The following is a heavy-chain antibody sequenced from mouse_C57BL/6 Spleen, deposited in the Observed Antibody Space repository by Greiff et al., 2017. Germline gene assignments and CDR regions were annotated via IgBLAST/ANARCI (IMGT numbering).Heavy chain of an antibody. J-gene: IGHJ4*01. CDR3: ASHYGNWELYAMDY. CDR1: GYSFTDYN. Sequence: VQLQQSGPELVKPGASVKISCKASGYSFTDYNMNWVKQSNGKSLEWIGVINPNYGTTSYNQKFKGKATLTVDQASSTAYMQLNSLTSEDSAVYYCASHYGNWELYAMDYWGQGTSVTVSS. CDR2: INPNYGTT. D-gene: IGHD2-1*01. V-gene: IGHV1-39*01.